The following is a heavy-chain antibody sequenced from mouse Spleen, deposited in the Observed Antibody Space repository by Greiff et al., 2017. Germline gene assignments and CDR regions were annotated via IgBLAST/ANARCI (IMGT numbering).Heavy chain of an antibody. CDR1: GFTFSSYA. CDR3: ARQEFTTAKDY. D-gene: IGHD1-2*01. V-gene: IGHV5-9-3*01. CDR2: ISSGGSYT. J-gene: IGHJ2*01. Sequence: EVKVVESGGGLVKPGGSLKLSCAASGFTFSSYAMSWVRQTPEKRLEWVATISSGGSYTYYPDSVKGRFTISRDNAKNTLYLQMSSLRSEDTAMYYCARQEFTTAKDYWGQGTTLTVSS.